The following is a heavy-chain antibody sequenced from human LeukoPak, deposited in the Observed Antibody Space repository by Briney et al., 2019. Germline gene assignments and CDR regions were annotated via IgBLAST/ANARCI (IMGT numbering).Heavy chain of an antibody. CDR3: ARGGTSSGWYYFDY. J-gene: IGHJ4*02. V-gene: IGHV3-48*03. Sequence: PGGSLRLSCAASGFTFSSYEMNWVRQAPGKGLEWVSYISSSGSTIYYPDSVKGRFTISRDNAKNSLYLQMNSLRAEDTAVYYCARGGTSSGWYYFDYWGQGTLVTVSS. CDR2: ISSSGSTI. D-gene: IGHD6-19*01. CDR1: GFTFSSYE.